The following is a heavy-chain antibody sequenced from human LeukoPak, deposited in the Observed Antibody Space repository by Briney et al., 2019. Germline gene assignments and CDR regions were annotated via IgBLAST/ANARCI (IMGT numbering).Heavy chain of an antibody. V-gene: IGHV3-30*18. D-gene: IGHD6-13*01. J-gene: IGHJ4*02. Sequence: GGSLRLSCAASGFTFSSYGMHWVRQAPGMGLEWVAVISYDGSNKYYADSVKGRFTISRDNSKNTLYLQMNSLRAEDTAVYYCAKDFVSSSWSFDYWGQGTLVTVSS. CDR1: GFTFSSYG. CDR3: AKDFVSSSWSFDY. CDR2: ISYDGSNK.